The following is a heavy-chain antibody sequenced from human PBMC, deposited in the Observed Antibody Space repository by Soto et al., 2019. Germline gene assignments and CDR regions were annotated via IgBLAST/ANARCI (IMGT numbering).Heavy chain of an antibody. J-gene: IGHJ4*02. CDR2: ISGSGGST. V-gene: IGHV3-23*01. CDR3: PKDTCIGIFAAVWAF. CDR1: GGTCSSYA. D-gene: IGHD3-16*01. Sequence: HPSGAAGGTCSSYAVSWVSQAPGKGLEWVSAISGSGGSTYYADSVKGRFTISRDNSKNTLYLQMNSLRAEDTAVYYCPKDTCIGIFAAVWAFRGQGTPVPVSS.